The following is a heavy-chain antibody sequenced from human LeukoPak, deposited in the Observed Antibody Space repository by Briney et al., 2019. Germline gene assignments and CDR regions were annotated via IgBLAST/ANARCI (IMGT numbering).Heavy chain of an antibody. CDR1: GGTFSSYA. CDR3: AKPRTTGLGWAQFDY. Sequence: SCKASGGTFSSYAMHWVRQAPGKGLEWVAVISYDGSNKYYADSVKGRFTISRDNSKNTLYLQMNSLRPEDTAIYYCAKPRTTGLGWAQFDYWGQGSLVTVSS. J-gene: IGHJ4*02. V-gene: IGHV3-30-3*02. D-gene: IGHD2-8*02. CDR2: ISYDGSNK.